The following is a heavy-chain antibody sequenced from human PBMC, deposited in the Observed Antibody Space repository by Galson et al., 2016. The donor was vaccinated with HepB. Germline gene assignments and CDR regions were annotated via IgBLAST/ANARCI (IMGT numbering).Heavy chain of an antibody. CDR1: GFTFSDYW. D-gene: IGHD3-22*01. CDR3: SSAAFHYGSNGYYFAY. Sequence: SLRLSCAASGFTFSDYWVAWVRQTPGVGLEWVANIKQDGSEKYYVDSVKGRFTISRDNAKNSLYLQMNSLRPEDTAVYYCSSAAFHYGSNGYYFAYWGQGTLVTVSS. J-gene: IGHJ4*02. CDR2: IKQDGSEK. V-gene: IGHV3-7*05.